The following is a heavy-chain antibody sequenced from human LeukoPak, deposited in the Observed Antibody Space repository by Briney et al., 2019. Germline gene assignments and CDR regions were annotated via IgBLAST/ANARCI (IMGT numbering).Heavy chain of an antibody. CDR1: GGSISRYY. J-gene: IGHJ4*02. CDR2: ISYSGST. Sequence: SETLSLTCTVSGGSISRYYWSWIRQPPGKGLEWIGYISYSGSTNYNPSLKSRVTISVDTSQNQFSLKLSSVTAADTAMYYCARHLYESRGQTSFDYWGQRTLVTVSS. CDR3: ARHLYESRGQTSFDY. D-gene: IGHD3-22*01. V-gene: IGHV4-59*08.